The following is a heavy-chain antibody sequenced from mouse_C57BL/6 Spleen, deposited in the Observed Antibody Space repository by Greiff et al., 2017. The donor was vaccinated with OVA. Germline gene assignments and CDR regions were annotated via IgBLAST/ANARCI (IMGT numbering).Heavy chain of an antibody. CDR1: GFTFSNYW. CDR3: TGNVDGYYDY. D-gene: IGHD2-3*01. CDR2: IRLKSDNYAT. Sequence: EVKLMESGGGFVQPGGSMKLSCVASGFTFSNYWMNWVRQSPEKGLEWVAQIRLKSDNYATHYAESEKGSFTISRDDSKSSVYLQMNKLRAEDTGIYYCTGNVDGYYDYWGQGTTLTVSS. V-gene: IGHV6-3*01. J-gene: IGHJ2*01.